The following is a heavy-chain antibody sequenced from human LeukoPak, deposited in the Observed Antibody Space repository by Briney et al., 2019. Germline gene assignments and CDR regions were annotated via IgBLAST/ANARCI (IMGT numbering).Heavy chain of an antibody. J-gene: IGHJ4*02. V-gene: IGHV3-21*04. CDR1: GFTFRDYT. D-gene: IGHD7-27*01. CDR2: ISKSGTYI. CDR3: AKDGGLWVSAHWGDS. Sequence: GGSLRLSCAASGFTFRDYTMNWVRQAPGKGLEWVSAISKSGTYIKYADSVKGRFTVSRDNSKNTLFLQVNSLRAEDTAVYYCAKDGGLWVSAHWGDSWGRGTLVTVSS.